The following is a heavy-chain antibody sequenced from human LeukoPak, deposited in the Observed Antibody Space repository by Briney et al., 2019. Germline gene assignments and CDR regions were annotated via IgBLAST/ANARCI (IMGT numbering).Heavy chain of an antibody. J-gene: IGHJ4*02. D-gene: IGHD3-10*01. CDR2: ISSSGATV. CDR3: AKFSSGFTEFDY. CDR1: GFTFNEYY. Sequence: GGSLRLSCAASGFTFNEYYMTWVRQAPGKGLEWVSHISSSGATVYYADSVKGRFTISRDNSKNTLYLQMNSLRAEDTAVYYCAKFSSGFTEFDYWGQGTLVTVSS. V-gene: IGHV3-23*01.